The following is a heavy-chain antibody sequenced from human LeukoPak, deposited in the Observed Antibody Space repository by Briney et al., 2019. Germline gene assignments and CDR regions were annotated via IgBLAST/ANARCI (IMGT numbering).Heavy chain of an antibody. V-gene: IGHV3-21*01. J-gene: IGHJ4*02. D-gene: IGHD6-6*01. CDR3: AKGLYSSSPPFDY. CDR1: GFTFSSYS. CDR2: ISSSSSYI. Sequence: GGSLRLSCAASGFTFSSYSMNWVRQAPGKGLEWVSSISSSSSYIYYADSVKGRFTISRDNSKNTLYLQMNSLRAEDTAVYYCAKGLYSSSPPFDYWGQGTLVTVSS.